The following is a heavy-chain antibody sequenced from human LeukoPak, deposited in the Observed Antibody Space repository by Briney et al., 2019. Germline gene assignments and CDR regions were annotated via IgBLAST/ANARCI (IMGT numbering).Heavy chain of an antibody. V-gene: IGHV4-39*01. CDR2: IYYSGST. CDR3: ARLLWFGEGSGAFDI. Sequence: PSETLSLTCTVSGGSISSSSYYWGWIRQPPGKGLEWIGSIYYSGSTYYNPSLRSRVTISVDTSKNQFSLKLSSVTAADTAVYYCARLLWFGEGSGAFDIWGQGTMVTVSS. CDR1: GGSISSSSYY. D-gene: IGHD3-10*01. J-gene: IGHJ3*02.